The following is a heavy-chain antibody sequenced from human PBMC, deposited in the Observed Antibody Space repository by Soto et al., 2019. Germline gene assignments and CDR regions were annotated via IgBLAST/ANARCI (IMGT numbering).Heavy chain of an antibody. V-gene: IGHV4-59*08. CDR1: GVSITSYY. J-gene: IGHJ4*02. CDR3: ATSSGPQSPIGDH. CDR2: ISYSGNT. D-gene: IGHD6-19*01. Sequence: QVQLQESGPGLVKPSETLSLTCTVSGVSITSYYCSWIRQSPGKGLEWIGFISYSGNTNYNPSLKSRVIISRDTSRNEFSLRLTSVTAADTAVYSCATSSGPQSPIGDHWGQGTLVTVSS.